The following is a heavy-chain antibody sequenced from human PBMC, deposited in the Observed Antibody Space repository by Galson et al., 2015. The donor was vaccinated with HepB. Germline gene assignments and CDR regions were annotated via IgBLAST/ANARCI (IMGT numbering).Heavy chain of an antibody. J-gene: IGHJ4*02. CDR3: AKDQGIFGVVNYFDF. D-gene: IGHD3-3*01. Sequence: SLRLSCAASGFTFNNYGMHWVRQAPGKGLEWVAGISYDGSNKYSADSVQGRFTISRDNSENTLYLQMNSLRAEDAAVYFCAKDQGIFGVVNYFDFWGQGTLVTVSS. CDR1: GFTFNNYG. CDR2: ISYDGSNK. V-gene: IGHV3-30*18.